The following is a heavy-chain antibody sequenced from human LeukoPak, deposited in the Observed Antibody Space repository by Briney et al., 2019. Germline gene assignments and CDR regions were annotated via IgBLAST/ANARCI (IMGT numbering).Heavy chain of an antibody. V-gene: IGHV3-23*01. CDR2: ISGSGGST. CDR3: AKDHRARGYSPVEPQLYYFDY. CDR1: GFTFSSYG. Sequence: GGSLRLSCAASGFTFSSYGMSWVRQAPGKGLEWVSAISGSGGSTYYADSVKGRFTISRDNSKNTLYLQMNSLRAEDTAVYYCAKDHRARGYSPVEPQLYYFDYWGQGTLVTVSS. J-gene: IGHJ4*02. D-gene: IGHD5-18*01.